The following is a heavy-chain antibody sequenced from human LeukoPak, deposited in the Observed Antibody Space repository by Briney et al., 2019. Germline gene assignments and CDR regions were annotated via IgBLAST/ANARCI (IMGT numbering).Heavy chain of an antibody. J-gene: IGHJ3*02. V-gene: IGHV4-59*08. D-gene: IGHD3-22*01. CDR1: GGSISSYY. CDR3: ARQVKRSGTYYYDSSHRSGAFDI. CDR2: IYYSGST. Sequence: SETLSLTCTVSGGSISSYYWSWIRQPPGKGLEWIGYIYYSGSTNYNPSLKSRVTISVDTSKNQFSLKLSSVTAADTAVYYCARQVKRSGTYYYDSSHRSGAFDIWGQGTMVTVSS.